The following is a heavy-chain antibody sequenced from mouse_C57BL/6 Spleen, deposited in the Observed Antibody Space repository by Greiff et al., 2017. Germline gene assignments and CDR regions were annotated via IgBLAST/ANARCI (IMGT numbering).Heavy chain of an antibody. V-gene: IGHV1-76*01. CDR2: IYPGSGNT. D-gene: IGHD1-1*01. Sequence: VQLVESGAELVRPGASVKLSCKASGYTFTDYYINWVKQRPGQGLEWIARIYPGSGNTYYNEKFKGKATLTAEKSSSTAYMQLSSLTSEDSAVYFCARESSIAWFAYWGQGTLVTVSA. J-gene: IGHJ3*01. CDR1: GYTFTDYY. CDR3: ARESSIAWFAY.